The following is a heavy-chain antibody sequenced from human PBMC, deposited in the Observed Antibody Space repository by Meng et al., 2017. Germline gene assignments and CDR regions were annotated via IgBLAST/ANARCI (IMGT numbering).Heavy chain of an antibody. D-gene: IGHD6-6*01. Sequence: EVRLVESGGGLVTLWGSLRLSCAACGFTFSSNYMSWVRPAPGKGLEWVSVIYSGGSTYYADSVKGRFTISRDNSKNTLYLQMNSLRAEDTAVYYCARESMYNWFDPWGQGTLVTVSS. CDR2: IYSGGST. CDR3: ARESMYNWFDP. J-gene: IGHJ5*02. V-gene: IGHV3-66*02. CDR1: GFTFSSNY.